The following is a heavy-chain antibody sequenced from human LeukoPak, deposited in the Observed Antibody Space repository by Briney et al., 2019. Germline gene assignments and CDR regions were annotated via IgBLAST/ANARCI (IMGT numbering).Heavy chain of an antibody. CDR3: ARDLSGTTYYYMDG. Sequence: ASVKVSCKASGYTFTGYYMHWVRQAPGQGLEWMGWINPNSGGTNYAQKFQGRVTMTRDTSISTAYMELSRLRSDDTAVYYCARDLSGTTYYYMDGWGKGTTVTVSS. CDR2: INPNSGGT. V-gene: IGHV1-2*02. D-gene: IGHD1-7*01. J-gene: IGHJ6*03. CDR1: GYTFTGYY.